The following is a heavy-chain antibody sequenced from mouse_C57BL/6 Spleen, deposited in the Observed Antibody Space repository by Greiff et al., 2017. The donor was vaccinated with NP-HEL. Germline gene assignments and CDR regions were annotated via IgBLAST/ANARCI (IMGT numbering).Heavy chain of an antibody. Sequence: EVKLQESGGGLVKPGGSLKLSCAASGFTFSDYGMHWVRQAPEKGLEWVAYISSGSSTIYYADTVKGRFTISRDNAKNTLFLQMTSLRSEDTAMYYCARTLYDYDGYFDVWGTGTTVTVSS. D-gene: IGHD2-4*01. CDR2: ISSGSSTI. V-gene: IGHV5-17*01. CDR3: ARTLYDYDGYFDV. J-gene: IGHJ1*03. CDR1: GFTFSDYG.